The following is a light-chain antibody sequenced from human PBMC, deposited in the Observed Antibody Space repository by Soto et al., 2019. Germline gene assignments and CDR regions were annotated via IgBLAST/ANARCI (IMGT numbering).Light chain of an antibody. CDR2: AAS. Sequence: DIQMTQSPSSLSASVGDRVTITCRASQGIGTDFAWYQKEPGKAPKVLIYAASTLQSGVPSRFSGSGSGTEFTLTISSLQPEDFATYYCQQLNSYPLTFGGGTKVDIK. V-gene: IGKV1-9*01. CDR3: QQLNSYPLT. CDR1: QGIGTD. J-gene: IGKJ4*01.